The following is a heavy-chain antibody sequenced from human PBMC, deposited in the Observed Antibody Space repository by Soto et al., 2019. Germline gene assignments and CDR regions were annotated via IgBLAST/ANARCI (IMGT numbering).Heavy chain of an antibody. D-gene: IGHD3-10*01. Sequence: SETLSLTCDASGGSISTGGYSWSWIRQAPGKGLEWIGNIYHPGTTYYNPSLKSRVTISVDTSKNQFSLKLSSVTAADTAVYYFARDERIVVRGVIISWFDPWGQGTLVTVSS. CDR3: ARDERIVVRGVIISWFDP. V-gene: IGHV4-30-2*05. CDR1: GGSISTGGYS. J-gene: IGHJ5*02. CDR2: IYHPGTT.